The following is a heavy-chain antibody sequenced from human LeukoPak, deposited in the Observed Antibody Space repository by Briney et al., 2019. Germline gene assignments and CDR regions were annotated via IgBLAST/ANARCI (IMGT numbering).Heavy chain of an antibody. CDR3: AREIWDAAGGSRFDS. Sequence: TGRSLRLSCAASGLRLSSHAMHWVRQTPDKGLEWVAIISYDGRHRNYRDSVKGRFTIARDNSKNTLDLQMISLRGEDAAVYYCAREIWDAAGGSRFDSWGQGTLVAVSS. CDR2: ISYDGRHR. V-gene: IGHV3-30*10. J-gene: IGHJ4*02. CDR1: GLRLSSHA. D-gene: IGHD2-15*01.